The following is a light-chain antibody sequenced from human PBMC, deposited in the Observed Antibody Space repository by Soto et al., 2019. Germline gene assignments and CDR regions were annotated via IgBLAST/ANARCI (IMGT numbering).Light chain of an antibody. CDR2: NNN. Sequence: QSVLTQPPSVSGTPGQRVTISCSGSSSNIGMNTVNWYQQLPGTAPKVLIHNNNQRPSGVPDRVSGSTSGTSASLAISGLQSEYEAASDCGAWDGSLKGYVFGTGTKVTVL. J-gene: IGLJ1*01. CDR1: SSNIGMNT. V-gene: IGLV1-44*01. CDR3: GAWDGSLKGYV.